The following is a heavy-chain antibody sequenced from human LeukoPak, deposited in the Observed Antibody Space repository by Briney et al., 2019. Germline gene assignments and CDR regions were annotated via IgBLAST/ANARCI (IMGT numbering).Heavy chain of an antibody. CDR3: TYSYNYYYFYMEL. J-gene: IGHJ6*03. V-gene: IGHV3-21*01. Sequence: GGSLRLSCAASGFTFSSYSMNWVRQAPGKGLEWVSSISSSSSYVYYADSVRGRFTISRGNANNSLYLQMNSLRAEDTAVYFCTYSYNYYYFYMELWGKGTRVTVSS. CDR2: ISSSSSYV. CDR1: GFTFSSYS. D-gene: IGHD5-18*01.